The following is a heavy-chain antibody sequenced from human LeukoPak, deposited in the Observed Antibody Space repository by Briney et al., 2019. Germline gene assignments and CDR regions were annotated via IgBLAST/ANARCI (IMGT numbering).Heavy chain of an antibody. CDR1: GVSFSGYY. J-gene: IGHJ3*02. Sequence: SETLSLTCAVYGVSFSGYYWSWIRQPPGKGLEWIGEINHSGSTNYNPSLKSRVTISVDTSKNQFSLKLSSVTAADTAVYYCARIRRLRYFDWLTRYAFDIWGQGTMVTVSS. V-gene: IGHV4-34*01. CDR2: INHSGST. D-gene: IGHD3-9*01. CDR3: ARIRRLRYFDWLTRYAFDI.